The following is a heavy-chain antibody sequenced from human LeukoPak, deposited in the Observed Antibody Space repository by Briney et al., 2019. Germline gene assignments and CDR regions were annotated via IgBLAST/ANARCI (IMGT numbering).Heavy chain of an antibody. CDR1: GFTFSSYA. V-gene: IGHV3-30-3*01. D-gene: IGHD4-11*01. Sequence: GGSLRLSCAASGFTFSSYAMHWVRQAPGKGLVWVAVISYDGSNKYYADSVKGRFTISRDNSKNTLYLQMNSLRAEDTAVYYCARDLGVTGDYSFGYWGQGTLVTVSS. CDR2: ISYDGSNK. J-gene: IGHJ4*02. CDR3: ARDLGVTGDYSFGY.